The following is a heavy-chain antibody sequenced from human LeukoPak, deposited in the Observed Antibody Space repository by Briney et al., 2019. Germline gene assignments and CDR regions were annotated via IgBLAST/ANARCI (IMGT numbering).Heavy chain of an antibody. Sequence: SGTLSLTCTVSGGSISSYYWSWIRQPAGKGLEWIGRIYTSGSTNYNPSLKSRVTMSVDTSKNQFSLKLSSVTAADTAVYYCARGRAAILYWYFDLWGRGTLVTVSS. CDR3: ARGRAAILYWYFDL. D-gene: IGHD2-2*01. V-gene: IGHV4-4*07. J-gene: IGHJ2*01. CDR2: IYTSGST. CDR1: GGSISSYY.